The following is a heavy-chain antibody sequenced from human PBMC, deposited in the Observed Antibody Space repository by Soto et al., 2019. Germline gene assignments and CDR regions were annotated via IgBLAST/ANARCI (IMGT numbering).Heavy chain of an antibody. Sequence: EVQLLESGGGLVQPGGSLRLSCAASGFTFSNYAMIWVRQAPGKGLEWVSSISGSGATTYYADSVKGRFTISRDNSKNTLYLQMNSLRAEDTAVYYCAKDSLYYYGSGLMKGLDYWGQGTLVTVSS. D-gene: IGHD3-10*01. CDR2: ISGSGATT. J-gene: IGHJ4*02. CDR1: GFTFSNYA. V-gene: IGHV3-23*01. CDR3: AKDSLYYYGSGLMKGLDY.